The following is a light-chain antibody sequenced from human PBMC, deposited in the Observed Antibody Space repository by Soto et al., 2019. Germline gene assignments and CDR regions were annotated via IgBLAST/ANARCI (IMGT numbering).Light chain of an antibody. J-gene: IGKJ1*01. CDR2: DAS. V-gene: IGKV1-5*01. Sequence: DIRMNQSPSTLSSSVGDRVTIPCRASQSIGVWLAWYQQKPGRAPRLLIYDASTLQRGVPSRFSGSGSGTEFTLNISSLQPEDFATYYCQQYDISSGTFGQGSNVDIK. CDR1: QSIGVW. CDR3: QQYDISSGT.